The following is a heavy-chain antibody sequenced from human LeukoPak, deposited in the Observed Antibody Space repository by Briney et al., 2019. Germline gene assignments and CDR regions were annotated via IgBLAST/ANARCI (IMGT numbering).Heavy chain of an antibody. D-gene: IGHD5-18*01. Sequence: GGSLRLSCAASGFTFNTYAMSWVRQAPGKGLEWVSGISGNGAGTYYADSVKGRFTISRDNSKNTVYLQMTGLRAEDTAVYYCAKDQGFSYYYLDYWGQGTLVTVSS. CDR1: GFTFNTYA. J-gene: IGHJ4*02. V-gene: IGHV3-23*01. CDR3: AKDQGFSYYYLDY. CDR2: ISGNGAGT.